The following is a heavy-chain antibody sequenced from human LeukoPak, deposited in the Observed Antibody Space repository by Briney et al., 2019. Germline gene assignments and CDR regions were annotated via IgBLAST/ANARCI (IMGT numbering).Heavy chain of an antibody. CDR1: GGSFSGYY. Sequence: SETLSLTCAVYGGSFSGYYWSWIRQPPGKGLEWIGEINHSGSTNYNPSLKSRVTISVDTSKNQFSLKLSSVTAADTAMYYCARGFRGPNFDYWGQGTLVTVSS. J-gene: IGHJ4*02. CDR3: ARGFRGPNFDY. V-gene: IGHV4-34*01. D-gene: IGHD3-10*01. CDR2: INHSGST.